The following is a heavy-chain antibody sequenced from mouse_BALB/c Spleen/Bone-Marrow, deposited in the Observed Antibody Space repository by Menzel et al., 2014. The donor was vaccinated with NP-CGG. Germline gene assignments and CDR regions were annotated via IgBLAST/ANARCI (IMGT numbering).Heavy chain of an antibody. J-gene: IGHJ4*01. D-gene: IGHD2-4*01. CDR1: GFNIKDTY. Sequence: EVNLVESGAELVKPGASVKLSCTASGFNIKDTYMHWVKQRPEQGQEWIGRIDPANGNTKYDPKFQGKATITADTSSNTAYLQLSSLTSEDTAVYYCARERDYDYAYAMDYWGQGTSVTVSS. CDR3: ARERDYDYAYAMDY. CDR2: IDPANGNT. V-gene: IGHV14-3*02.